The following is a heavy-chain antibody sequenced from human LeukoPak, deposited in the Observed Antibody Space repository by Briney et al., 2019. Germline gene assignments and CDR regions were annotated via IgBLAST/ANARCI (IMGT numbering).Heavy chain of an antibody. CDR1: GYTFTSCG. J-gene: IGHJ5*02. CDR2: ISAYNGNT. V-gene: IGHV1-18*01. D-gene: IGHD3-3*01. CDR3: ARDARGYYDFWSGYFSKFDP. Sequence: ASVKVSRKASGYTFTSCGISWVRQAPGQGLEWMGWISAYNGNTNYAQKLQGRVTMTTDTSTSTAYMELRSLRSDDTAVYYCARDARGYYDFWSGYFSKFDPWGQGTLVTVSS.